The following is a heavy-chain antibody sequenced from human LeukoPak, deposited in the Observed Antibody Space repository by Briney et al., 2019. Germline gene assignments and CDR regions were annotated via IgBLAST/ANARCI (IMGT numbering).Heavy chain of an antibody. V-gene: IGHV5-51*01. D-gene: IGHD3-22*01. CDR2: IYPGDSDT. CDR3: ARLNYYDSSGYYYVSGAFDI. Sequence: GESLKISCKGSGYSFTSYWIGWVRQMPGKGLEWMGIIYPGDSDTRYSPSFQGQVTISADKSISTAYPQWSSLKASDTAMYYCARLNYYDSSGYYYVSGAFDIWGQGTMVTVSS. CDR1: GYSFTSYW. J-gene: IGHJ3*02.